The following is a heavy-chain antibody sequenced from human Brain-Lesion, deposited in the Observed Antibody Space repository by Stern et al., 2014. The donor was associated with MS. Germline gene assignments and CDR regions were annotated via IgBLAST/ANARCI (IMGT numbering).Heavy chain of an antibody. D-gene: IGHD3-10*01. CDR1: GASISNTQW. J-gene: IGHJ6*02. CDR3: ARDPRRGGLSGYYHGMDV. CDR2: IYQSGSA. V-gene: IGHV4-4*02. Sequence: QVQLVQSGPGLVKPSGTLSLTCAVSGASISNTQWWTWVRQSPGKGLEWIGEIYQSGSANYKPSLRSRVTISVDRSKNSFSLKLNSVTAADTAVYYCARDPRRGGLSGYYHGMDVWGQGTTVTVSS.